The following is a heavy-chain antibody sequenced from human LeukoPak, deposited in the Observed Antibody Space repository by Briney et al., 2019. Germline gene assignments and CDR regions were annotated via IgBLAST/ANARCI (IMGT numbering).Heavy chain of an antibody. CDR3: AKDRGSYGDYYMDV. V-gene: IGHV3-23*01. CDR1: GFNFGSYS. J-gene: IGHJ6*03. Sequence: GGSLRLSCAASGFNFGSYSMTWVRQAPGKGLEWVSVMSADSATTFYADSVKGRFTISRDNAKNTVFLQMSSLRAEDTALYYCAKDRGSYGDYYMDVWGKGTTVTVSS. CDR2: MSADSATT. D-gene: IGHD1-26*01.